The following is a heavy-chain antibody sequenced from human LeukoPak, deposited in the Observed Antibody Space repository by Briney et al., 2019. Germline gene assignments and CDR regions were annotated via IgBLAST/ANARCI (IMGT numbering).Heavy chain of an antibody. CDR2: ISYDGSNK. CDR3: ASDIAVVPAATDV. Sequence: GGSLRLSCAASGFTFSSYAMHWVRQAPGKGLEWVAVISYDGSNKYYADSVKGRFTISRDNSKNTLYLQMNSLRAEDTAVYYCASDIAVVPAATDVWGQGTTVTVSS. D-gene: IGHD2-2*01. V-gene: IGHV3-30*04. CDR1: GFTFSSYA. J-gene: IGHJ6*02.